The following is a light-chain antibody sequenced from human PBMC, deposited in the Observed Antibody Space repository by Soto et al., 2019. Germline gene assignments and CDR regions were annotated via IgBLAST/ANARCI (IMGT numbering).Light chain of an antibody. CDR2: LEGSGSY. CDR3: ETWTGV. Sequence: QSVLTQSSSASASLGSSVKLTCTLSSGHSSYIIAWHQQQPGKAPRYLMKLEGSGSYNKGSGVPDRFSGSSSGADRYLTISNLQFEDEADYYCETWTGVFGGGTKLTVL. V-gene: IGLV4-60*02. J-gene: IGLJ3*02. CDR1: SGHSSYI.